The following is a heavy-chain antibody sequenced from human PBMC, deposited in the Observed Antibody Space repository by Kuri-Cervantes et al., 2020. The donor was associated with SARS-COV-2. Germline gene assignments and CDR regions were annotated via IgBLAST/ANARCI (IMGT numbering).Heavy chain of an antibody. J-gene: IGHJ6*01. V-gene: IGHV4-59*01. Sequence: TVPCGPISRYYWSWMRQPPGKGLGWIVYIYYSGSTNYNPPLNSRVTISVDTSKNQFSLKLNSVTAADTAVYYCARGTYYDFWSGYNYYGMDVWGQGTTVTVSS. CDR3: ARGTYYDFWSGYNYYGMDV. D-gene: IGHD3-3*01. CDR2: IYYSGST. CDR1: CGPISRYY.